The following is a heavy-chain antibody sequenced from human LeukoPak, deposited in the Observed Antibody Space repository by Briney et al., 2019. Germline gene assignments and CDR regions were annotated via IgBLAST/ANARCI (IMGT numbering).Heavy chain of an antibody. CDR1: GFTFSNAW. V-gene: IGHV3-15*01. Sequence: PGGSLRLSCAASGFTFSNAWMSWVRQAPGKGLEWVGRIKSKTDGGTTDYAAPVKGRFTISRDDSKNTLYLQMNSLKTEDTAVYYCTTDGGGWSGYYLYYFDYWGQGTLVTVSS. J-gene: IGHJ4*02. D-gene: IGHD3-3*01. CDR3: TTDGGGWSGYYLYYFDY. CDR2: IKSKTDGGTT.